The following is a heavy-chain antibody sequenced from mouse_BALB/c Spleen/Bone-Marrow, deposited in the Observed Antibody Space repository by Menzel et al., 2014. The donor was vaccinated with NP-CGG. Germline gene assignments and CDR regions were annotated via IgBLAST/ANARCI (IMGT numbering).Heavy chain of an antibody. CDR3: ASYYYGSSRFAY. CDR1: GFNIKDTY. J-gene: IGHJ3*01. Sequence: EVKLVESGAELVKPGASVKLSCTASGFNIKDTYMHWVKQRPEQGLEWIGRIDPANGNTKYDPKFQGKATITADTSSNTAYLQLSSPTSEDTAVYYCASYYYGSSRFAYWGQGTLVTVSA. D-gene: IGHD1-1*01. V-gene: IGHV14-3*02. CDR2: IDPANGNT.